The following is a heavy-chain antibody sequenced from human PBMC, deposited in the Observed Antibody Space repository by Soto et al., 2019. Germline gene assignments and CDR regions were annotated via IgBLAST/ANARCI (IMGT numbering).Heavy chain of an antibody. V-gene: IGHV3-48*01. D-gene: IGHD4-17*01. J-gene: IGHJ6*03. Sequence: EVQLVESRGGLVQPGGSLRLSCAASGFTFSSYSMNWVRQAPGKGLEWVSYISSSSSTIYYADSVKGRFTISRDNAKNSLYLQMNSLRAEDTAVYYCARKPYGDSIKSRNYYYYMDVWGKGTTVTVSS. CDR2: ISSSSSTI. CDR1: GFTFSSYS. CDR3: ARKPYGDSIKSRNYYYYMDV.